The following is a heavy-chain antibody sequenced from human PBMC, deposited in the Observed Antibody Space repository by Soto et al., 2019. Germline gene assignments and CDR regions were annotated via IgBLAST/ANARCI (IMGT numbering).Heavy chain of an antibody. J-gene: IGHJ4*02. Sequence: QVQLVQSGAEVKKPGSSVKVSCKASGGTLTSYAISWVRQAPGQGPEWMGGIIPISGTAHYAQKFQGRVTITADESTSTAHMELSSLRFDDTAVYYCAARPAEYGYGYFDYWGQGILVSVSS. CDR2: IIPISGTA. CDR1: GGTLTSYA. V-gene: IGHV1-69*01. D-gene: IGHD5-18*01. CDR3: AARPAEYGYGYFDY.